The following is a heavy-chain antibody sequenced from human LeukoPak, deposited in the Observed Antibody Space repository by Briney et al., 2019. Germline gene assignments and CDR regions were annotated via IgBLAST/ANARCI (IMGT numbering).Heavy chain of an antibody. CDR2: INPNSGGT. J-gene: IGHJ4*02. Sequence: ASVNVSCKASGYTFTGFYMHWVRQAPGQGLEWMGWINPNSGGTKYAQTFQGRVTMTRDTSISTAYMELSSLRSDDTAVYYCARVVGGNYYGSETGDYWGQGTLVTVSS. CDR3: ARVVGGNYYGSETGDY. V-gene: IGHV1-2*02. D-gene: IGHD3-10*01. CDR1: GYTFTGFY.